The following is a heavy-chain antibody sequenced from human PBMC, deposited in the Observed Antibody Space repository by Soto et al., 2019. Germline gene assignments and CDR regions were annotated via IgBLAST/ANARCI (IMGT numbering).Heavy chain of an antibody. J-gene: IGHJ4*02. CDR2: INSDGSST. CDR1: GFTFSSYW. D-gene: IGHD3-22*01. V-gene: IGHV3-74*01. Sequence: GSLRLSCAASGFTFSSYWMHWVRQAPGKGLVWVSRINSDGSSTSYADSVKGRFTISRDNAKNTLYLQMNSLRAEDTAVYYCAIRDSYYDSSGYFDYWGQGSLVTVCS. CDR3: AIRDSYYDSSGYFDY.